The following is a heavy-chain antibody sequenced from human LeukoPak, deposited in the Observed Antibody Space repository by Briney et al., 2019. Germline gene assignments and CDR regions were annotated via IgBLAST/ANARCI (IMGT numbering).Heavy chain of an antibody. CDR1: GFTFSSYA. D-gene: IGHD3-22*01. J-gene: IGHJ4*02. V-gene: IGHV3-23*01. CDR2: ISGSGGTT. Sequence: PGGSLRLSCAASGFTFSSYAMSWVRQAPGKGLEWVSGISGSGGTTYYADSVKGRFTISRDNSKNTLYLQMNSLRAEDTAVYYCAKDLRRRYYDSSGYYPTFDYWGQGTLVTVSS. CDR3: AKDLRRRYYDSSGYYPTFDY.